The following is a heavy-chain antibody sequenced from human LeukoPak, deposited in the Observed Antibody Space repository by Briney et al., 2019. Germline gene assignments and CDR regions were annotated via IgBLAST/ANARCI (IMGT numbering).Heavy chain of an antibody. CDR2: ISYDGSNK. V-gene: IGHV3-30*18. CDR3: AECGFVWLSSPYYFDY. Sequence: PGGSLRLSCAASGFTFRTYGMHWVRQAPGKGLEWVAVISYDGSNKYYADSVKGRFTISRDNSKNTLYLQMNSLRAEDAAIYYCAECGFVWLSSPYYFDYWGQGALVTVSS. J-gene: IGHJ4*02. D-gene: IGHD3-9*01. CDR1: GFTFRTYG.